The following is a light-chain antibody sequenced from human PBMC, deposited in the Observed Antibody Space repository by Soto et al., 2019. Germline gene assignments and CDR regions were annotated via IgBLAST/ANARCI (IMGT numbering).Light chain of an antibody. CDR3: SSYTSSSPKV. Sequence: QSALTQPASVSGSPGQSITISCTGTSSDVGGYNYVSWYQQHPGKAPKLMIYEVSNRPSGVSNRFSGSKSGNTASLTISGLQAEDEADYYCSSYTSSSPKVFGGGTKGTVL. CDR1: SSDVGGYNY. V-gene: IGLV2-14*01. CDR2: EVS. J-gene: IGLJ3*02.